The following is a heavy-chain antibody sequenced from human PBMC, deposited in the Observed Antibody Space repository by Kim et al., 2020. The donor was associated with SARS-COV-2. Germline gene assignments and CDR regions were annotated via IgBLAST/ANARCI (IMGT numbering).Heavy chain of an antibody. J-gene: IGHJ1*01. Sequence: YGGSVRGRFTISRDNAKNSLFLQMNSLRDDDTGLYYCARGHPNALYKYLQQWGQGTLVIVSS. V-gene: IGHV3-48*02. D-gene: IGHD2-8*01. CDR3: ARGHPNALYKYLQQ.